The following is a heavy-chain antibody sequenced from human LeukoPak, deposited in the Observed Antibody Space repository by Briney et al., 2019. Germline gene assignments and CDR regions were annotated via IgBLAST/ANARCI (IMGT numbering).Heavy chain of an antibody. Sequence: PGGSLRLSCAASGFTFSSYAMHWVRQAPGKGLEYVLAISSNGGSTYYANSVKGRFTISRDNSKNTLYLQMGSLRAEDMAVYYCARSFPGEGGLGDHFDYWGQGTLVTVST. D-gene: IGHD3/OR15-3a*01. CDR2: ISSNGGST. CDR3: ARSFPGEGGLGDHFDY. V-gene: IGHV3-64*01. CDR1: GFTFSSYA. J-gene: IGHJ4*02.